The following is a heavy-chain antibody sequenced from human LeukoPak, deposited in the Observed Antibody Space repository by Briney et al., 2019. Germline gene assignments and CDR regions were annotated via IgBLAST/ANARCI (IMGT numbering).Heavy chain of an antibody. CDR1: GFAVSDNY. CDR2: IYSGGMT. Sequence: GGSLRLSCAASGFAVSDNYMSWVRQAPGKGLEWVSIIYSGGMTYYVDSVKGRFTISRDNSKNMLYLQMNSLRTEDTAVYYCTRDSTTFRFGYWGQGTLVTVSS. V-gene: IGHV3-53*01. D-gene: IGHD4-11*01. CDR3: TRDSTTFRFGY. J-gene: IGHJ4*02.